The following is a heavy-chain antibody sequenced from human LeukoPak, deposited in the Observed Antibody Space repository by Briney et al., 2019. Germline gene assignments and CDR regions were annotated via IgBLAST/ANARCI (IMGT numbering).Heavy chain of an antibody. V-gene: IGHV3-23*01. CDR1: GFTVSSNY. CDR2: ITGSSDST. CDR3: AKGSANARPYYFDY. D-gene: IGHD2-15*01. J-gene: IGHJ4*02. Sequence: GGSLRLSCAASGFTVSSNYMSWVRQAPGKGLEWVAAITGSSDSTYHADSVKGRFTISRDNSKNTLFLQMNSLRAEDTAIYYCAKGSANARPYYFDYWGQGTLVTVSS.